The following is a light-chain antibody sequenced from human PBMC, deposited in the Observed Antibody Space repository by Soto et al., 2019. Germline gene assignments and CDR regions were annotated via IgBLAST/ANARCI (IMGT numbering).Light chain of an antibody. Sequence: EIVLTQAPGTLSSTPGGRATLSCRASQGVSSNSLAWCQQIPGQAPRLLIYGASSRATGIPNRFSGSGSGTDFTLTISRPEPEDSAVYYCQQYGSSPTFGQGTKVDIK. J-gene: IGKJ1*01. CDR1: QGVSSNS. CDR3: QQYGSSPT. V-gene: IGKV3-20*01. CDR2: GAS.